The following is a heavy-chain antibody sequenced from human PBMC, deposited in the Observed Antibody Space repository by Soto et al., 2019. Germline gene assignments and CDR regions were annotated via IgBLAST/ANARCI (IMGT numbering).Heavy chain of an antibody. CDR2: INHSGSS. D-gene: IGHD3-10*01. V-gene: IGHV4-34*01. CDR3: ARGPMVRGVI. Sequence: QVQLQQWGAGLLKPSETLSLTCAVYGESSGGYYWTWIRQPPGKGLEWIGEINHSGSSNYNPSLNSRVTMSLDTSRNQFFLKVRSVTAADTAVYYCARGPMVRGVIWGQGTLVTVSS. J-gene: IGHJ4*01. CDR1: GESSGGYY.